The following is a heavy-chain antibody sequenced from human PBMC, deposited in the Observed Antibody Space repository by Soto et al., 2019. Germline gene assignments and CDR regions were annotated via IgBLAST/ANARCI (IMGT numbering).Heavy chain of an antibody. J-gene: IGHJ6*03. CDR3: ARGYCSTTSCYVGFYYTHV. V-gene: IGHV4-59*01. CDR2: IYYSGST. CDR1: GDSINSYY. D-gene: IGHD2-2*01. Sequence: SETLSLTCTVSGDSINSYYWSWIRQPPGKGLEWIGYIYYSGSTMYDPSLKSRVTISLGTSKNQFSLKLSSVTAADTAVYYCARGYCSTTSCYVGFYYTHVWGKGTAVTVSS.